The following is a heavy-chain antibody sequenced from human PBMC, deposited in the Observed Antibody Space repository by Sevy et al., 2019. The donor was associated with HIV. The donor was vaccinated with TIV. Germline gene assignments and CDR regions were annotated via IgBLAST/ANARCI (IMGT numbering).Heavy chain of an antibody. CDR2: ISSSGGST. D-gene: IGHD2-15*01. CDR3: AKWGLDCSGGSCYSSAYYYMDV. V-gene: IGHV3-23*01. CDR1: GFTFSSYD. Sequence: GGSLRLSCAASGFTFSSYDMSWVRQAPGKGLEWVSAISSSGGSTYYADSVKGRFTISRDNSKNTLYLQMNSLRAEDTAVYYCAKWGLDCSGGSCYSSAYYYMDVWGKGTTVTVSS. J-gene: IGHJ6*03.